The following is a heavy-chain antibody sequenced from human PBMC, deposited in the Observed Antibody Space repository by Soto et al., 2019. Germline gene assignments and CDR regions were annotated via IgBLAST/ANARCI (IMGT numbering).Heavy chain of an antibody. V-gene: IGHV3-23*01. CDR1: GFTFNNHA. CDR3: ARTEFHWHY. D-gene: IGHD1-1*01. Sequence: GGSLRLSCAASGFTFNNHAMSWVRQAPGKGLEWVSTLSGSGGSTYYADSVKGRFTISRDNPKNTLYLQMNSLRADDTAVYYCARTEFHWHYLGQGTLVTVYS. CDR2: LSGSGGST. J-gene: IGHJ4*02.